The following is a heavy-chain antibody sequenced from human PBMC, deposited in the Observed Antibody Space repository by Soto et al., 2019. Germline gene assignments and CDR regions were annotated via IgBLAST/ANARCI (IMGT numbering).Heavy chain of an antibody. CDR1: GYTFTSYA. CDR2: INAGNGNT. J-gene: IGHJ5*02. Sequence: QVQLVQSGAEVKKPGASVKVSCKASGYTFTSYAMHWVRQAPGQRLEWMGWINAGNGNTKYSQKFQGRVTITRDTSASTAYMELSSLRSEDTAVYYCARGSRFDCSGGSCYSRDSLNNWFDPWGQGTLVTVSS. D-gene: IGHD2-15*01. CDR3: ARGSRFDCSGGSCYSRDSLNNWFDP. V-gene: IGHV1-3*01.